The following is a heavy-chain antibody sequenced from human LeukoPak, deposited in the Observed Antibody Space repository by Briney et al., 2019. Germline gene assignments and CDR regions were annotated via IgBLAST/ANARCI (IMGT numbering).Heavy chain of an antibody. CDR1: GFTFSNYA. D-gene: IGHD6-19*01. CDR3: AKGSKAVLFTRDHYMDV. J-gene: IGHJ6*03. CDR2: LTSSGDST. Sequence: GGSLRLSCAASGFTFSNYAMIWVRQAPGKGLEWVSALTSSGDSTFYADSVQGRFTISRDNSKNTLYLQMNSLRAEDTAVYFCAKGSKAVLFTRDHYMDVWGKGTTVTISS. V-gene: IGHV3-23*01.